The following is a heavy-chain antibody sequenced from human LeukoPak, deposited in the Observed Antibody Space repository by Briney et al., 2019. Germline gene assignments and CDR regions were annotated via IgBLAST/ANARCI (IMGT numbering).Heavy chain of an antibody. CDR2: IYYSGST. V-gene: IGHV4-59*01. CDR3: ARVNSSGWYVGY. D-gene: IGHD6-19*01. CDR1: GGSISSYY. Sequence: SETLSLTCTVSGGSISSYYWSWIRQPPGKGLEWIGYIYYSGSTNYNPSLKSRVTISVDTSKNQFSLKLSSVTAADTAVYYCARVNSSGWYVGYWGQGTLVTVS. J-gene: IGHJ4*02.